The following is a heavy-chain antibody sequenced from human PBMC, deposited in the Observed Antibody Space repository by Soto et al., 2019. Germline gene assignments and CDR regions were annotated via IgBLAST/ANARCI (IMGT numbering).Heavy chain of an antibody. CDR1: GGTFSSYT. Sequence: QVQLVQSGAEVKKPGSSVKVSCKASGGTFSSYTISWVRQAPGQGLEWMGRIIPILGIANYAQKFQGRVTFTADKSTSTAYMELSSLRSEEKAVYSCARDSSSGWYGRIDYWGQGTLVTVFS. J-gene: IGHJ4*02. V-gene: IGHV1-69*08. CDR3: ARDSSSGWYGRIDY. D-gene: IGHD6-19*01. CDR2: IIPILGIA.